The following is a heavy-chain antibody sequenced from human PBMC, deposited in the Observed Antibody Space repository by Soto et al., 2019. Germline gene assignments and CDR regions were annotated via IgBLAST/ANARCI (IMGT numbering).Heavy chain of an antibody. V-gene: IGHV1-46*03. J-gene: IGHJ6*03. CDR1: GYTFTSYY. CDR2: INPSGGST. Sequence: ASVKVSCKASGYTFTSYYMHWVRQAPGQGLEWMGIINPSGGSTSYAQKFQGRVTMTRDTSTSTVYMELSSLRSEDTAVYYCARATAGYCSGGSCLEYYYYYMDVWGKGTTVTVSS. CDR3: ARATAGYCSGGSCLEYYYYYMDV. D-gene: IGHD2-15*01.